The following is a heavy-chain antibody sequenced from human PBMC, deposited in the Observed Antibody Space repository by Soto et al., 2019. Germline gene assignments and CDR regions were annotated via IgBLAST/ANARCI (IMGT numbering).Heavy chain of an antibody. CDR1: VGTFSSYA. V-gene: IGHV1-69*12. Sequence: QVQLVQSGAEVKKPGSSVKVSCKASVGTFSSYAISWVRQAPGQGLEWMGGIIPIFGTANYAQKFQGRVTITADESTSTAYMELSSLRSEDTAVYYCARLASWDWNDVVDYWGQGTLVTVSS. CDR2: IIPIFGTA. D-gene: IGHD1-1*01. CDR3: ARLASWDWNDVVDY. J-gene: IGHJ4*02.